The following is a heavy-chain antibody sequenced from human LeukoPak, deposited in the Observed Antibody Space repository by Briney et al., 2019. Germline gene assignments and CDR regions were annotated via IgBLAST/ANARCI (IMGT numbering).Heavy chain of an antibody. CDR2: ISSGSSYI. D-gene: IGHD5/OR15-5a*01. V-gene: IGHV3-21*01. CDR1: GLTLSTYT. CDR3: LPGVYTDY. J-gene: IGHJ4*02. Sequence: GGSLRLSCAASGLTLSTYTMNWVRQAPGKGLEWVSSISSGSSYIYYADSVRGRFTISRDNARNSLYLQMISLRAEDTAVYYCLPGVYTDYWGQGTLVAVSS.